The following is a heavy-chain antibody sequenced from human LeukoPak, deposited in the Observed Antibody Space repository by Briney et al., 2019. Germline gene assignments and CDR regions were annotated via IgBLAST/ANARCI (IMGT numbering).Heavy chain of an antibody. D-gene: IGHD6-19*01. CDR2: ISSSI. CDR1: GFAFSRYS. V-gene: IGHV3-48*01. CDR3: GKSGSRDWDYFEY. Sequence: PGGSLRLSCAASGFAFSRYSMNWVRQAPGKGLEWVSYISSSIYYADSVKGRFTISRANSKNTLFMQMNSLRAEDTAVYYCGKSGSRDWDYFEYWGQGTLVTASS. J-gene: IGHJ4*02.